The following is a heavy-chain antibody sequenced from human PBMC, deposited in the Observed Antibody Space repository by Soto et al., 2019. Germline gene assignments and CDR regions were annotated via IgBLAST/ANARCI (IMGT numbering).Heavy chain of an antibody. J-gene: IGHJ4*02. CDR2: MNPNSGNT. D-gene: IGHD4-17*01. Sequence: QVQLVQSGAEVKKPGASVKVSCKASGYTFTSYDINWVRQATGQGLEWMGWMNPNSGNTGYAQKCQGRVTMTMYTSICTAYMALSSLRSEDTAVYYCASTLYGDNVDYWGQGTLVTVSS. CDR3: ASTLYGDNVDY. CDR1: GYTFTSYD. V-gene: IGHV1-8*01.